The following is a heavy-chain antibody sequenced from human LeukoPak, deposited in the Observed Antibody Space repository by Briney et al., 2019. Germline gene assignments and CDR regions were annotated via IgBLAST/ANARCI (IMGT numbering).Heavy chain of an antibody. J-gene: IGHJ3*02. Sequence: GGSLRLSCAGSGFTFSRYAVSWVRQAPGKGLEWVSGISGSGNTTHHSDSVKGRFNISRDNSKSTLFLQMNSLSAEDTAVYYCARGPYCGGGTCFSLGAFDIWGQGTMVTVSS. V-gene: IGHV3-23*01. D-gene: IGHD2-21*01. CDR3: ARGPYCGGGTCFSLGAFDI. CDR1: GFTFSRYA. CDR2: ISGSGNTT.